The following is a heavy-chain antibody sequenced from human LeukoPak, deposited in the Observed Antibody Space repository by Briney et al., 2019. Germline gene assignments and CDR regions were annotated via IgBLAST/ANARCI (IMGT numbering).Heavy chain of an antibody. Sequence: GGSQRLSCAASGFTFDDYAMHWVRQAPGKGLEWVSGISWNSGSIGYADSVKGRFTISRDNAKNSLYLQMNSLRAEDTALYYCAKGGRTWFDPWGQGTLVTVSS. J-gene: IGHJ5*02. CDR3: AKGGRTWFDP. CDR2: ISWNSGSI. D-gene: IGHD2-15*01. V-gene: IGHV3-9*01. CDR1: GFTFDDYA.